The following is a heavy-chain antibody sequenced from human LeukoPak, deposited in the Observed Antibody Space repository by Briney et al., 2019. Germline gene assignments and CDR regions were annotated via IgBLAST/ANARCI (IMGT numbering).Heavy chain of an antibody. D-gene: IGHD3-3*01. CDR1: GYTFTSYD. CDR3: ARGRKTTYYDFWSGYYLHSTTHYMDV. CDR2: MNPNSGNT. J-gene: IGHJ6*03. Sequence: ASVKVSCKASGYTFTSYDINWVRQATGQGLEWMGWMNPNSGNTGYAQKFQGRVTMTRNTSISTAYMELSSLRSEDTAVYYCARGRKTTYYDFWSGYYLHSTTHYMDVWGKGTTVTVSS. V-gene: IGHV1-8*01.